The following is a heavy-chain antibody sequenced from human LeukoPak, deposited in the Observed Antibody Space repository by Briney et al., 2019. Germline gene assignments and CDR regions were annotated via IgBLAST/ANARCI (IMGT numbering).Heavy chain of an antibody. CDR3: AKDRYDYLSDY. Sequence: GGSLRLSCAASGFTFSSYGMSWVRQAPGKGLEWVSAISGSGGSTYYADSVKGRFTISRDNSKNTLYLQMNSLSAEDTAVYYCAKDRYDYLSDYWGQGTLVTVSS. CDR1: GFTFSSYG. J-gene: IGHJ4*02. D-gene: IGHD5-12*01. V-gene: IGHV3-23*01. CDR2: ISGSGGST.